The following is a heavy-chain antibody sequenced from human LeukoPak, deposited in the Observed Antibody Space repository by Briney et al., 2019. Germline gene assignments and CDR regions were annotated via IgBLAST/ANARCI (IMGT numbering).Heavy chain of an antibody. CDR1: GGTFSSYA. D-gene: IGHD4-17*01. Sequence: SVKVSCKASGGTFSSYAISWVRQAPGQGLEWMGRIIPIFGTANYAQKFQGRVTITTDESTTTAYMELSSLRSEDTAVYYCAREWVIDYGDYDVYHYFDYWGQGTLVTVSS. J-gene: IGHJ4*02. CDR3: AREWVIDYGDYDVYHYFDY. CDR2: IIPIFGTA. V-gene: IGHV1-69*05.